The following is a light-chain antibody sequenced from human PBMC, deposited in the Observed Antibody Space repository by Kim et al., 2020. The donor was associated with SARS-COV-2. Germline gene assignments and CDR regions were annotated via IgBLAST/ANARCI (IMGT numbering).Light chain of an antibody. J-gene: IGKJ1*01. V-gene: IGKV3-11*01. CDR2: DAS. CDR1: QSVSSH. Sequence: IVLTQFPATLFLSPGDRATLSCRVSQSVSSHLAWYQQRAGQAPRLLIYDASTRATGIPARFSGSGSGTDLTLTISSLEPEDFAVYYCQHNKTFGQGTKLEI. CDR3: QHNKT.